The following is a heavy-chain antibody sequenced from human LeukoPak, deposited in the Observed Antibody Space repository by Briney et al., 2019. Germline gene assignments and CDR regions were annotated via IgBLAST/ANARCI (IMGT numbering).Heavy chain of an antibody. V-gene: IGHV4-39*07. Sequence: PSETLSLTCTVSGGSISSSSYYWGWIRQPPGKGLEWIGSIYYSGSTYYNPSLKSRVTISVDTSKNQFSLKLSSVTAADTAVYYCARRAAAAGTVPDYYYYGMDVWGQGTTVTVFS. CDR1: GGSISSSSYY. CDR2: IYYSGST. J-gene: IGHJ6*02. CDR3: ARRAAAAGTVPDYYYYGMDV. D-gene: IGHD6-13*01.